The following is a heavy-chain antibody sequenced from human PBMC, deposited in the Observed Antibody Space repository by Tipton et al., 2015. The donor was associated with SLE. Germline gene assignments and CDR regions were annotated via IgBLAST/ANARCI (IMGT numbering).Heavy chain of an antibody. CDR1: GGSFSGYY. CDR3: ARDLVRSWFDP. CDR2: INHSGSS. J-gene: IGHJ5*02. D-gene: IGHD3-10*01. V-gene: IGHV4-34*01. Sequence: TLSLTCAVYGGSFSGYYWNWIRQPPGKGLEWIGEINHSGSSNYKASLKSRVTISVDTSKNQFSLKLSSVTAADTAVYYCARDLVRSWFDPWGQGTLVTVSS.